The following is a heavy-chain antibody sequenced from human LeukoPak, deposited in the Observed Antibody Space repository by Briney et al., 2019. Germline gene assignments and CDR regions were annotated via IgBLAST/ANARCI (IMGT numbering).Heavy chain of an antibody. Sequence: SETLSLTCAVYGGSFSGYYWSWIRQPPWKGLEWIGKINHSGSTNYNPSLKSRVTISVDTSKNQFSLKLSSVTAADTAVYYCARGYCSGGSCYDAHPFDYWGQGTLVTVSS. D-gene: IGHD2-15*01. CDR2: INHSGST. V-gene: IGHV4-34*09. J-gene: IGHJ4*02. CDR3: ARGYCSGGSCYDAHPFDY. CDR1: GGSFSGYY.